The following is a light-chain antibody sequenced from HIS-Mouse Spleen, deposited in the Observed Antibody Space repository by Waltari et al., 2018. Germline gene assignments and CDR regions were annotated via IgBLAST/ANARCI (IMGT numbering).Light chain of an antibody. Sequence: DIQMTQSPSSLSASVGDRVTITCRASQSISSYLNWYQLKPGKAPKVLIYAASSLQIGVPSRFSGSGSGTDFTLTISRLQPEDFATYYCQQSYSTPRTFGQGTKLEIK. J-gene: IGKJ2*01. CDR2: AAS. V-gene: IGKV1-39*01. CDR3: QQSYSTPRT. CDR1: QSISSY.